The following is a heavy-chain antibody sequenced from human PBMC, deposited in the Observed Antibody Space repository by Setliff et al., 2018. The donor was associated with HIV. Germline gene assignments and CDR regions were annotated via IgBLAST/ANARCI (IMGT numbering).Heavy chain of an antibody. CDR2: IIPIVDKT. V-gene: IGHV1-69*10. CDR3: AREPDYGIRDAFDI. J-gene: IGHJ3*02. D-gene: IGHD4-17*01. Sequence: SVKVSCKASGGTLSSHAINWVRQAPGQGLEWMGGIIPIVDKTNYAQKFQGRVAITADKSTITAYMELSSLRSEDTAVYYCAREPDYGIRDAFDIWGQGTMVTVSS. CDR1: GGTLSSHA.